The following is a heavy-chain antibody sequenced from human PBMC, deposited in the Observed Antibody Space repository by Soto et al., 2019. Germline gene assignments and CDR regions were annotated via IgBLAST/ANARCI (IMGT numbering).Heavy chain of an antibody. D-gene: IGHD6-6*01. Sequence: GGSLRLSCAASGFTFSSYAMSWVRQAPGKGLEWVSAISGSGGSTYYADSVKGRFTINPDKSKNQFSLQLNSVTPEDTVVYYCARGRADIAAHDYNWFDPWGQGTLVTVSS. CDR3: ARGRADIAAHDYNWFDP. V-gene: IGHV3-23*01. CDR2: ISGSGGST. J-gene: IGHJ5*02. CDR1: GFTFSSYA.